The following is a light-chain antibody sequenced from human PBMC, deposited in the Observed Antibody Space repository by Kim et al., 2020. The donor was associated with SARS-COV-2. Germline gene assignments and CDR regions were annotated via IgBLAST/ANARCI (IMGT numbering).Light chain of an antibody. CDR2: QDS. J-gene: IGLJ2*01. CDR3: QAWDSVV. V-gene: IGLV3-1*01. CDR1: KLGDKY. Sequence: SYELTQPPSVSVSPGQTASITCSGDKLGDKYACWYQQKPGQSPVLVIYQDSKRPSGIPERFSGSNSGNTATLTISGTQAMDEADYYCQAWDSVVFGGGTQLTVL.